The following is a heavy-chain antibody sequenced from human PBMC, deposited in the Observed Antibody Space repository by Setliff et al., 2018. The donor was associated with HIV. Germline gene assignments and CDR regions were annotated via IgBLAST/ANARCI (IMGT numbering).Heavy chain of an antibody. Sequence: SETLSLTCTVSGDSSGINYWAWIRQPPGKGLEWIGSVSYAGTTYYNPSLKSRVTISVDTSKNQFSLKLNSVIAADTAVYYCAKRLTGPFDNWGQGTLVTVSS. CDR2: VSYAGTT. V-gene: IGHV4-39*07. CDR1: GDSSGINY. J-gene: IGHJ4*02. D-gene: IGHD1-1*01. CDR3: AKRLTGPFDN.